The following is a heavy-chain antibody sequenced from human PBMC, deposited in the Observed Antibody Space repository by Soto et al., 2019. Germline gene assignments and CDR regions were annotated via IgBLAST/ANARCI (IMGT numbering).Heavy chain of an antibody. CDR1: GLRFSSYW. V-gene: IGHV3-7*05. CDR2: IKQDGSEK. CDR3: VSGADY. Sequence: EVQLVESGGGLVQSGGSLRLSCAASGLRFSSYWMTWVRQAPGKGLEWVANIKQDGSEKYYVDSVKGRFTISRDNAKNSLYLQMNSLRAEDTAVYYCVSGADYWGQGTLVTVSS. J-gene: IGHJ4*02.